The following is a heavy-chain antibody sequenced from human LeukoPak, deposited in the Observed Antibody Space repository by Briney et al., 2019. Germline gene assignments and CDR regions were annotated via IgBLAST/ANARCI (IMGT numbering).Heavy chain of an antibody. J-gene: IGHJ5*02. V-gene: IGHV1-24*01. CDR2: FDPEDGET. CDR1: GYTLTELS. Sequence: GASVKVSCKVSGYTLTELSMHWVRQAPGKGLEWTGGFDPEDGETIYAQKFQGRVTMTEDTSTDTAYMELSSLRSEDTAVYYCATAKGGYGRWFDPWGQGTLVTVSS. D-gene: IGHD1-26*01. CDR3: ATAKGGYGRWFDP.